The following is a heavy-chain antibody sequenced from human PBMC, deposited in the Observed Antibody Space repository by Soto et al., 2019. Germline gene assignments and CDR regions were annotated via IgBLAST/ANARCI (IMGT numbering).Heavy chain of an antibody. J-gene: IGHJ4*02. Sequence: SVKVSCKASGGTFSSYTISWVRQAPGQGLEWMGRIIPILGIANYAQKFQGRVTITADKSTSTAYMELSSLRSEDTAVYYCARGSPGRSNDYWGQGTLVTVSS. CDR2: IIPILGIA. D-gene: IGHD2-2*01. CDR3: ARGSPGRSNDY. V-gene: IGHV1-69*02. CDR1: GGTFSSYT.